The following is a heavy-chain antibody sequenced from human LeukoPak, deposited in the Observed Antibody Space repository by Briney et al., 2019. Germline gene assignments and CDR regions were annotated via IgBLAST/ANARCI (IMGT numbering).Heavy chain of an antibody. D-gene: IGHD3-10*01. J-gene: IGHJ6*03. CDR2: IYSSGST. Sequence: SETLSLTCNVAGGSIRGYYWSWIRQPPGKGLEWIGYIYSSGSTNYNPSLKSRVTMSVDTSKNQFSLKVSSVTAADTAVYYCARVFDSGSQAYFYYMDVWGKGTTVTISS. CDR3: ARVFDSGSQAYFYYMDV. V-gene: IGHV4-59*01. CDR1: GGSIRGYY.